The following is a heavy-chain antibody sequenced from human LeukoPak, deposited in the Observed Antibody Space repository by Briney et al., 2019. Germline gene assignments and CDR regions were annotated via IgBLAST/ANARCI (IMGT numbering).Heavy chain of an antibody. J-gene: IGHJ3*02. D-gene: IGHD2-2*01. CDR3: AGESAMNDAFDI. Sequence: GGSLRLSCAASGFTFSSYGMHWVRQAPGKGLEWVAVIWYDGSNKYYADSVKGRFTISRDNSKNTLYLQMNSLRAEDTAVYYCAGESAMNDAFDIWGQGTMVTVSS. CDR2: IWYDGSNK. V-gene: IGHV3-33*01. CDR1: GFTFSSYG.